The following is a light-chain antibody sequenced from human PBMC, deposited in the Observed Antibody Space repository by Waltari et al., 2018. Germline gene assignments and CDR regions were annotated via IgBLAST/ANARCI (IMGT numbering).Light chain of an antibody. V-gene: IGLV1-36*01. CDR3: AAWDISLNALI. CDR1: SSNIGASA. Sequence: QSALTQPPSVSGAPRQRVAISCSGSSSNIGASAVNWYQQFPGKSPSLFIYYDDLLPSGVSDRFSGSKSGSSASLTISGLQSEDEAIYFCAAWDISLNALIFGGGTKLTVL. J-gene: IGLJ2*01. CDR2: YDD.